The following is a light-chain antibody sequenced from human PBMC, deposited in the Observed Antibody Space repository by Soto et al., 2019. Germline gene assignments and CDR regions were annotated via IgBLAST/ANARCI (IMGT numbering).Light chain of an antibody. CDR1: QSVSSS. CDR2: AAS. Sequence: EIVMTQSPATLSVSPGERVTLSCRASQSVSSSLAWYRQKPGQAPRLLIYAASTRATGIPAWFTGSGSGTEFTLTISSLQSEDFAVYFCQQYGTSPYTFGQGTKLQIK. J-gene: IGKJ2*01. CDR3: QQYGTSPYT. V-gene: IGKV3-15*01.